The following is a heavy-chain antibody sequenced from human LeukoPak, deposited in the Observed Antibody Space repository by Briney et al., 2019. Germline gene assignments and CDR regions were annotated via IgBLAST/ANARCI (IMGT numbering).Heavy chain of an antibody. D-gene: IGHD1-26*01. V-gene: IGHV3-74*01. J-gene: IGHJ6*02. CDR2: VSSDGSTT. CDR1: GFTFSNSW. CDR3: AKDESGDGSPLDDYGMDV. Sequence: PGGSLRLSCAASGFTFSNSWMHWVRQATGKGLVWVSRVSSDGSTTTYADSVKGRFTISRDNAKNTLYLQMNSLRAEDTAVYYCAKDESGDGSPLDDYGMDVWGQGTTLTVSS.